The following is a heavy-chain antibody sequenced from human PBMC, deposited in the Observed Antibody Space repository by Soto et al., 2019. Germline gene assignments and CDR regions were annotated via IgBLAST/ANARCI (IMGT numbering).Heavy chain of an antibody. V-gene: IGHV3-7*04. CDR3: ARAEGLWFGELYDY. CDR2: IKQDGSEK. Sequence: GGSLRLSCAASGFTFSSYWMSWVRQAPGKGLEWVANIKQDGSEKYYVDPVKGRFTISRATAKNSLYLQMNSLRAEDTAVYYCARAEGLWFGELYDYWGQGILVTVSS. CDR1: GFTFSSYW. D-gene: IGHD3-10*01. J-gene: IGHJ4*02.